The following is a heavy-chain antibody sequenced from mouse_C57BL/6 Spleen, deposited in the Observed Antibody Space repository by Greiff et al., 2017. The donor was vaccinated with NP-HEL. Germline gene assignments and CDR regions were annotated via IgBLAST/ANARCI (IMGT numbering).Heavy chain of an antibody. D-gene: IGHD1-1*01. J-gene: IGHJ1*03. Sequence: VQLQQPGAELVRPGSSVKLSCKASGYTFTSYWMHWVKQRPIQGLEWIGNIDPSDSETHYNQKFKDKATLTVDKSSSTAYMQLSSLTSEDSAVYYCARSSVVATDWYFDVWGTGTTVTVSS. V-gene: IGHV1-52*01. CDR3: ARSSVVATDWYFDV. CDR1: GYTFTSYW. CDR2: IDPSDSET.